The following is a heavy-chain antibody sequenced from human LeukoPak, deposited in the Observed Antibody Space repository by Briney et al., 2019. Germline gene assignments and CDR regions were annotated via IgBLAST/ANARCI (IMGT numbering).Heavy chain of an antibody. Sequence: SETLSLTCTVSGGSISSYYWSWIRQPPGKGLEWIGYIYYSGSTNYNPSLKSRVTISVDTSKSQFSLKLSSVTAADTAVYYCARSDEAYYDFWSGYGNWFDPWGQGTLVTVSS. CDR2: IYYSGST. J-gene: IGHJ5*02. V-gene: IGHV4-59*08. CDR3: ARSDEAYYDFWSGYGNWFDP. D-gene: IGHD3-3*01. CDR1: GGSISSYY.